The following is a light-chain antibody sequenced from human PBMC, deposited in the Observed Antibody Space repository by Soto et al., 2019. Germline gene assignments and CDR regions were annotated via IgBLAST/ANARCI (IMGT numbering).Light chain of an antibody. J-gene: IGKJ1*01. Sequence: ELVLTQSPGTLSLSPGERATLSCRASQSVSSSYLAWYQQKPGQTPRLLIYGASSRATGIPDRFSGSGSGTDFPLTISRLVPEDYAVYFCQQYGRSPWTFGQGTKVEIK. CDR1: QSVSSSY. CDR3: QQYGRSPWT. V-gene: IGKV3-20*01. CDR2: GAS.